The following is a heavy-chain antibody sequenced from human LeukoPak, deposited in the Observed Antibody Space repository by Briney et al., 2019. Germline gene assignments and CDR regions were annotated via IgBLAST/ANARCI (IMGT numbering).Heavy chain of an antibody. D-gene: IGHD2-2*01. CDR1: GYTFTSYD. CDR2: MNPNSGNT. CDR3: ARGGDIVVVPAAEYNWFDP. J-gene: IGHJ5*02. Sequence: ASVKVSCKASGYTFTSYDINWARQATGQGLEWMGWMNPNSGNTGYAQKFQGRVTMTRKTSISTAYMELSSLRSEDTAVYYCARGGDIVVVPAAEYNWFDPWGQGTLVTVSS. V-gene: IGHV1-8*01.